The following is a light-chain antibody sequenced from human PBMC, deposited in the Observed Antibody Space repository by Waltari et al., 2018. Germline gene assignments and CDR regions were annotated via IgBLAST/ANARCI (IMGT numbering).Light chain of an antibody. V-gene: IGKV3-20*01. CDR3: QKYGTLPAT. Sequence: EIVLTQSPGTLSLSPGERATLSCRASQSVSRTLAWYQQKPGQAPRLLIYDASIRATGIPDRFSGSGSGTDFSLTISRLEPEDFAVYYCQKYGTLPATFVQGTKVEIK. CDR2: DAS. CDR1: QSVSRT. J-gene: IGKJ1*01.